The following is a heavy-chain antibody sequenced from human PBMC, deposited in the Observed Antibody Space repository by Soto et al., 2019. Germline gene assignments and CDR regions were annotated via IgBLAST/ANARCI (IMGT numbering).Heavy chain of an antibody. CDR1: GYTFTSYH. Sequence: QVQLVQSGAEVRKPGASVMVSCEASGYTFTSYHINWVRQATGQGREWMGWMSPNSDETGHAQKFQGRVTMTRNNSVRTAYMELNSLKPDDTAVYYCARGITAGFDYWGQGTLVTVSS. CDR2: MSPNSDET. D-gene: IGHD6-25*01. J-gene: IGHJ4*02. CDR3: ARGITAGFDY. V-gene: IGHV1-8*01.